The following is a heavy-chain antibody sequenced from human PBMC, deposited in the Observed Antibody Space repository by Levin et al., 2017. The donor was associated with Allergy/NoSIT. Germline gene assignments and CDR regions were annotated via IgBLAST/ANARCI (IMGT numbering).Heavy chain of an antibody. CDR1: GFTFSSYG. CDR2: ISYDGSNK. CDR3: AKDIGSSGWYSYYGMDV. V-gene: IGHV3-30*18. D-gene: IGHD6-19*01. J-gene: IGHJ6*02. Sequence: PGGSLRLSCAASGFTFSSYGMHWVRQAPGKGLEWVAVISYDGSNKYYADSVKGRFTISRDNSKNTLYLQMNSLRAEDTAVYYCAKDIGSSGWYSYYGMDVWGQGTTVTVSS.